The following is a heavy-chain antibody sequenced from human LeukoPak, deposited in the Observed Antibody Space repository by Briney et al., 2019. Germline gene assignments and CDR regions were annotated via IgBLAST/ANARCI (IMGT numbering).Heavy chain of an antibody. D-gene: IGHD3-10*01. V-gene: IGHV4-34*01. Sequence: SETLFLTCAVYGGSFSGYYWSWIRRPPGKGLEWIGEINHSGSTNYNPSLKSRVTISVDTSKNQFSLKLSSVTAADTAVYYCARGGLVWFGRSLDYWGQGTLVTVSS. CDR1: GGSFSGYY. J-gene: IGHJ4*02. CDR2: INHSGST. CDR3: ARGGLVWFGRSLDY.